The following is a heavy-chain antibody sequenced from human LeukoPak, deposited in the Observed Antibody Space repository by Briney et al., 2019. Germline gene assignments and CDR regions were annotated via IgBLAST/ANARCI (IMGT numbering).Heavy chain of an antibody. J-gene: IGHJ4*02. Sequence: WETLCLTCTVSGGSVSSDSYFWTWIRQPPGKGLEWNGYIYYSGSTNYNPSLKSRVTISLDTSKSQISLKLSSVTTADTAVYYCARGQRRLQDYWGQRTMVADSS. V-gene: IGHV4-61*01. CDR1: GGSVSSDSYF. CDR3: ARGQRRLQDY. CDR2: IYYSGST.